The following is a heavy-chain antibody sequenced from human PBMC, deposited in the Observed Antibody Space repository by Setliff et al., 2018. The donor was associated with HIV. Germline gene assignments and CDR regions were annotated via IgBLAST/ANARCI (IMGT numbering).Heavy chain of an antibody. CDR3: ARGAELWFGEWRGFDI. CDR2: VIPTLGLA. V-gene: IGHV1-69*10. J-gene: IGHJ3*02. CDR1: GGTFSSYA. D-gene: IGHD3-10*01. Sequence: SVKVSCKASGGTFSSYAITWVRQAPGQGLEWMGGVIPTLGLASYPQKFQGRVTIIANESTNTAYMELRSLRSEDAAVYYCARGAELWFGEWRGFDIWGQGTMVTVSS.